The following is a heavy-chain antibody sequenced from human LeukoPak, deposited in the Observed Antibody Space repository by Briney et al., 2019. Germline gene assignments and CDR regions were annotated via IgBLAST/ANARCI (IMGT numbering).Heavy chain of an antibody. V-gene: IGHV5-51*01. J-gene: IGHJ4*02. CDR2: IYLGDSDT. Sequence: GESLKISCRGSGYSFTSYWIGWVRQMPGKGLEWMGIIYLGDSDTRYSPSFQGQVTISADKSISTAYLQWSSLKASDTAMYYCARQVTIYYFDCWGQGTLVTVSS. CDR1: GYSFTSYW. CDR3: ARQVTIYYFDC. D-gene: IGHD4-23*01.